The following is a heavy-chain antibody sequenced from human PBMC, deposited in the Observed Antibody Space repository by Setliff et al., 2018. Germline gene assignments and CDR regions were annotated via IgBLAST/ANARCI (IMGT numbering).Heavy chain of an antibody. CDR3: AREGYCGGDCYSID. D-gene: IGHD2-21*02. CDR2: IYSGGST. V-gene: IGHV3-53*01. CDR1: GFTFSSYW. Sequence: GGSLRLSCAASGFTFSSYWMSWVRQASGKGLEWVSVIYSGGSTYYADSVKGRFTISRDNSKNTLYLQMNSLRAEDTAVYYCAREGYCGGDCYSIDWGQGTLVTVSS. J-gene: IGHJ4*02.